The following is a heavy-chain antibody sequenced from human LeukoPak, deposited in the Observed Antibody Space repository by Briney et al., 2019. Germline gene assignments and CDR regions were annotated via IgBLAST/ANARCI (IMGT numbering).Heavy chain of an antibody. CDR3: ASLTYSSHAFDI. CDR2: ISYSGST. CDR1: GGSINSGDFY. V-gene: IGHV4-30-4*01. J-gene: IGHJ3*02. Sequence: SQTLSLTCTVSGGSINSGDFYWSWIRQPPGKGLEWIGFISYSGSTHYKPSLKSRVTISVDTSKNQFSLKLSSVTAADTAVYYCASLTYSSHAFDIWGQGTMVTVSS. D-gene: IGHD6-13*01.